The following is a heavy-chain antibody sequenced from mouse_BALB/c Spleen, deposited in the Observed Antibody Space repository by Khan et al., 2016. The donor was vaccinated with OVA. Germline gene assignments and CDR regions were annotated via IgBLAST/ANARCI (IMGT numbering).Heavy chain of an antibody. CDR2: IYPGNSDT. V-gene: IGHV1-5*01. CDR3: TRSGFGAFAF. CDR1: GYIFTDYL. D-gene: IGHD3-1*01. Sequence: VQLQQSGTVLARPGASVRMSCKASGYIFTDYLMHWVKQRPGQGIEWIGSIYPGNSDTNYNQKFKDKAKLTSVPSASTNYMASSSLTNEDSAVYYCTRSGFGAFAFWGQGTLVTVSA. J-gene: IGHJ3*01.